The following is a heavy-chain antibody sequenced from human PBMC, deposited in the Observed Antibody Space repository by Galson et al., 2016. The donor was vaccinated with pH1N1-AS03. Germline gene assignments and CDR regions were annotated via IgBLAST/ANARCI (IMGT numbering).Heavy chain of an antibody. CDR1: GYSFTNYG. CDR2: ISAYSGDT. D-gene: IGHD4-17*01. CDR3: AREHDYGDLLLLM. J-gene: IGHJ4*02. V-gene: IGHV1-18*04. Sequence: SVKVSCKASGYSFTNYGINWVRQAPGQGLEWMGWISAYSGDTNFAQKFQGRVTLTTDTSTSTAYMELRNLTSDDTAIYYCAREHDYGDLLLLMWGQGTLVSVSS.